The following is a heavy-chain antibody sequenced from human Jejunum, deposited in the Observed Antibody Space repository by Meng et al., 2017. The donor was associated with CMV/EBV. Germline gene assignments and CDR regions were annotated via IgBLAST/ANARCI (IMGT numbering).Heavy chain of an antibody. V-gene: IGHV3-9*01. Sequence: GFTFDVFALHGVRQAPGQGREWVSGLSWKSGGVGYADSVKGRFTISRDNAQGSLYLQMNSLRPEDTALYYCAKGLEVIPAAAFDSWGQGTLVTVSS. CDR1: GFTFDVFA. J-gene: IGHJ4*02. CDR3: AKGLEVIPAAAFDS. D-gene: IGHD2-2*01. CDR2: LSWKSGGV.